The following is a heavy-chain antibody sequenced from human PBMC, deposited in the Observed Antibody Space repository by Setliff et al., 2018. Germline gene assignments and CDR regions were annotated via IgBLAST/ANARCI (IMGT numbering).Heavy chain of an antibody. J-gene: IGHJ4*02. CDR1: GGSISSGGFY. D-gene: IGHD3-10*01. CDR2: FHTGGAT. CDR3: ARESATIGEFPLYYFDK. Sequence: LSLTCSVSGGSISSGGFYWSWIRRSAGRGLEWIGHFHTGGATDYNLSLKSRVTISLDSSKNQFSLRLSSVTAADAAVYFCARESATIGEFPLYYFDKWGQGIPVTVSS. V-gene: IGHV4-61*09.